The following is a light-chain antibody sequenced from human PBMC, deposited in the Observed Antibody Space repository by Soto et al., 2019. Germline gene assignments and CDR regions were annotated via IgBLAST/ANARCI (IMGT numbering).Light chain of an antibody. CDR2: GDN. CDR1: PSNIGAPYD. J-gene: IGLJ1*01. Sequence: QSALTQPPSVSGAPGQRVSISCTGGPSNIGAPYDVHWYQHLPGTAPKLLIYGDNNRPSGVPDRFSGSKSGTSASLAITRLQAEDEADYYCQSYDISLHNYVFGTGTKVTVL. V-gene: IGLV1-40*01. CDR3: QSYDISLHNYV.